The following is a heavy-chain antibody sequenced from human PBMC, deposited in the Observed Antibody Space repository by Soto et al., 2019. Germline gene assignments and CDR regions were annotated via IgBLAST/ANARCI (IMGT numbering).Heavy chain of an antibody. CDR2: IFYSGSF. J-gene: IGHJ4*02. D-gene: IGHD3-3*01. CDR3: ARAPETPSIRGVALPYFFDY. Sequence: PSETLSLTCTVSGGSISSGTSYWSWIRQRPGKGLEWIGYIFYSGSFYYTPSLRGRVMILADTSKNQFTLRLSSVTAADTAVYYCARAPETPSIRGVALPYFFDYWGQGALVTVSS. V-gene: IGHV4-31*03. CDR1: GGSISSGTSY.